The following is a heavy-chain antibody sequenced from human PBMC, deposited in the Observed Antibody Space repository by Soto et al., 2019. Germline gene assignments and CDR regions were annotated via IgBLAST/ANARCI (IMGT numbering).Heavy chain of an antibody. CDR1: GGSFSGCY. CDR3: ARGGIAARRPFDY. J-gene: IGHJ4*02. D-gene: IGHD6-6*01. V-gene: IGHV4-34*01. Sequence: QVQLQQWGAGLLKPSETLSLTCAVYGGSFSGCYWSWIRQPPGKGLEWIGEINHSGSTNYNPSLKSRVTISVDTSKNQFSLKLSSVTAAETAVYYCARGGIAARRPFDYWGQGTLVTVSS. CDR2: INHSGST.